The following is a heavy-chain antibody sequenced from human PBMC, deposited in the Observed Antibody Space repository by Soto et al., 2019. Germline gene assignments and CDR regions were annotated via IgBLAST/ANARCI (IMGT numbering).Heavy chain of an antibody. Sequence: SETLSLTCTVSGGSISSGDYYWNWIRQPPGKGLEWIGYIYNSETTYYNPSLKSRLTISLDTSKNHFSLKLSSVTAADTAVYYCARASGYSSLFDFWGQGTLVTVS. CDR2: IYNSETT. J-gene: IGHJ4*02. D-gene: IGHD5-18*01. V-gene: IGHV4-30-4*01. CDR3: ARASGYSSLFDF. CDR1: GGSISSGDYY.